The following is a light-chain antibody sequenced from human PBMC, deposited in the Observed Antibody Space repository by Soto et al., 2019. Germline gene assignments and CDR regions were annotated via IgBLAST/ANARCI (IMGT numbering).Light chain of an antibody. V-gene: IGLV1-44*01. Sequence: QSALTQPPSASGTPGQRVTISCSGSSSNIGGNTVNWYQHLPGTAPKLLIYSNSQRPSGVPDRFSGSKSGTSASLAISGLQSEDEADYYCEAWDDSLDGQVFGSGTKATVL. J-gene: IGLJ1*01. CDR1: SSNIGGNT. CDR3: EAWDDSLDGQV. CDR2: SNS.